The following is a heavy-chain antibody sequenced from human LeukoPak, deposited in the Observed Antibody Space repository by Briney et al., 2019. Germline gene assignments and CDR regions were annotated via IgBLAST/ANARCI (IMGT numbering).Heavy chain of an antibody. D-gene: IGHD3-16*01. Sequence: GGSLRLSCAASGFTFSSYGMHWVRQAPGKGLEWVATVSYDGSNKYYADSVKGRFTFSRDTSKNTLYLQMNSLRAEDTAVYYCAKDLIMITFGGLQDYWGQGTLVTVSS. CDR2: VSYDGSNK. V-gene: IGHV3-30*18. CDR3: AKDLIMITFGGLQDY. CDR1: GFTFSSYG. J-gene: IGHJ4*02.